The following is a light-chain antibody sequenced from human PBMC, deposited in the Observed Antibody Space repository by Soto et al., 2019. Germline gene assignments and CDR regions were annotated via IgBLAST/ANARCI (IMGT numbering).Light chain of an antibody. J-gene: IGLJ2*01. CDR2: EVS. V-gene: IGLV2-14*01. CDR1: RSDVGGCNY. Sequence: QSVLTQPASVSGSPGQSITISCTGTRSDVGGCNYVSWYQQHPGKAPQVLIYEVSNRPSGVSNRFSGSKTGNTASLTISGLQADDEADYYCSSYTSSYTWVFGGGTKVTVL. CDR3: SSYTSSYTWV.